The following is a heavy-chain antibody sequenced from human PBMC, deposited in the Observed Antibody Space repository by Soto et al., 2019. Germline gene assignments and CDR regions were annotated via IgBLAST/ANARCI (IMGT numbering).Heavy chain of an antibody. J-gene: IGHJ4*02. CDR2: VYSSGST. D-gene: IGHD3-10*01. CDR1: GDSVTSGAYY. Sequence: QVQLQESGPGLVKPSQTLSLTCTVSGDSVTSGAYYWSWIRQPPGKGLEWLGFVYSSGSTYYNPSLKSRLNLASDTSKSQFFLKLSSVTAADTAVYYCARGVTFLGSDDYWGQGILVTVSS. V-gene: IGHV4-31*03. CDR3: ARGVTFLGSDDY.